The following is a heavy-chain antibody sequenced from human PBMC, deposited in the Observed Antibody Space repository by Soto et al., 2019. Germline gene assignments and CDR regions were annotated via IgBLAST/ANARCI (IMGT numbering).Heavy chain of an antibody. D-gene: IGHD5-18*01. Sequence: GESLKISCKGSGYIFTKYWISWVRQKPGEGLEWMARIDPSDSYISYSPSFQGHVTISTDNSITTAYLQWSSLKASDTATYYCARLRYSYGSVYAMDVWGQGTTVTVSS. CDR1: GYIFTKYW. CDR3: ARLRYSYGSVYAMDV. J-gene: IGHJ6*02. V-gene: IGHV5-10-1*01. CDR2: IDPSDSYI.